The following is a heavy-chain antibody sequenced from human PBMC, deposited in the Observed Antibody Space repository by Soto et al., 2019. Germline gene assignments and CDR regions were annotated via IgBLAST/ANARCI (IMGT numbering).Heavy chain of an antibody. CDR3: AHSPGWYFLDY. D-gene: IGHD6-13*01. Sequence: SETLSLTCAVSGASIITQNYYNWVRQSPGKGLEWIGEIHHSGNTNFSPSLKSRVTLSVDTSKNQVSLRLSSVTAADTAIYYCAHSPGWYFLDYWGQGALVTVSS. CDR2: IHHSGNT. CDR1: GASIITQNY. V-gene: IGHV4-4*02. J-gene: IGHJ4*02.